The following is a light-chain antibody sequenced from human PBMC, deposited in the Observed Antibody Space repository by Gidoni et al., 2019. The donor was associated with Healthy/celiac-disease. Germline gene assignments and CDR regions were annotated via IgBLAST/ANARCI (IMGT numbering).Light chain of an antibody. V-gene: IGKV3-15*01. CDR2: GAS. CDR3: QQYNNWPLYT. Sequence: LSCRASQSVSSNLAWYQQKPGQAPRLLIYGASTRATGIPARFSGSGSGTEFTLTISSLQSEDFAVYYCQQYNNWPLYTFGQGTKLEIK. CDR1: QSVSSN. J-gene: IGKJ2*01.